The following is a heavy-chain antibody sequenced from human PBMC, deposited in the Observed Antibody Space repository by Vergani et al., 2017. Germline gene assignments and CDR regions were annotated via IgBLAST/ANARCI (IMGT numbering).Heavy chain of an antibody. Sequence: QVQLQQWGAGLLKPSETLSLTCAVYGGSFSGYYWAWIRQPPGKGLEWIGMMFYSGTTYYNPSLKSRVTIFLDTSNSQFSLKVTSVTAADTAVYFCARGKYNSGDYYYYYGLDVWGQGTTATVSS. D-gene: IGHD3-22*01. CDR3: ARGKYNSGDYYYYYGLDV. CDR2: MFYSGTT. CDR1: GGSFSGYY. V-gene: IGHV4-34*01. J-gene: IGHJ6*02.